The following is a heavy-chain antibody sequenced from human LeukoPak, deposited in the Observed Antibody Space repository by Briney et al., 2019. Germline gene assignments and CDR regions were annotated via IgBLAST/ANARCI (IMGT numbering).Heavy chain of an antibody. CDR3: ARDYYGEWGIDC. CDR1: GYTFTGYY. J-gene: IGHJ4*02. Sequence: GASVKVSCKASGYTFTGYYMDWVRQAPGQGLEWMGWINPNSGGTNYAQKFQGRVTMTRDTSISTAYMELSRLRSDDTAVYYCARDYYGEWGIDCWGQGTLVTVSS. V-gene: IGHV1-2*02. D-gene: IGHD3-10*01. CDR2: INPNSGGT.